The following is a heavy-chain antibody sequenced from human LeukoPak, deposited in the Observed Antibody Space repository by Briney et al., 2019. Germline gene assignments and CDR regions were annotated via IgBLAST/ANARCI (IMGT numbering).Heavy chain of an antibody. CDR3: AKDFLVGAITIFGKCYMDV. J-gene: IGHJ6*03. CDR1: GFTFDDYA. Sequence: PGRSLRVSCAASGFTFDDYAMHWVRQAPGKGLEWVSGISWNSGSIGYADSVKGRFTISRDNAKNSLYLQMNSLRAEDTALYYCAKDFLVGAITIFGKCYMDVWGKGSTVTVSS. D-gene: IGHD3-3*01. CDR2: ISWNSGSI. V-gene: IGHV3-9*01.